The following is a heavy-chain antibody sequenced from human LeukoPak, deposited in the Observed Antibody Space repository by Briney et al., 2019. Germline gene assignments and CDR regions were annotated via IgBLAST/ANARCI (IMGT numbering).Heavy chain of an antibody. J-gene: IGHJ3*01. V-gene: IGHV1-8*01. Sequence: ASVNVSCKASGYTFTSFDINWVRQATGQGLEWMGWMNPNNGNTGFVQKFQGRVTMTRNTSISTAYMELSSLRSDDTAVYYCARARITMMAFDVWGQGTVVTVSS. CDR2: MNPNNGNT. D-gene: IGHD3-22*01. CDR3: ARARITMMAFDV. CDR1: GYTFTSFD.